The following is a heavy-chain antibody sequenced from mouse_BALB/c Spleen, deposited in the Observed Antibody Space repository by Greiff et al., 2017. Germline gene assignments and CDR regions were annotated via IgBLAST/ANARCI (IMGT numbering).Heavy chain of an antibody. V-gene: IGHV2-5-1*01. D-gene: IGHD2-10*01. CDR2: IWRGGST. Sequence: QVQLKESGPSLVQPSQSLSITCTVSGFSLTSYGVHWVRQSPGKGLEWLGVIWRGGSTDYNAAFMSRLSITKDNSKSQVFFKMNSLQADDTAIYYCAKKSLAYYGNHYAMDYWGQGTSVTVSS. CDR3: AKKSLAYYGNHYAMDY. CDR1: GFSLTSYG. J-gene: IGHJ4*01.